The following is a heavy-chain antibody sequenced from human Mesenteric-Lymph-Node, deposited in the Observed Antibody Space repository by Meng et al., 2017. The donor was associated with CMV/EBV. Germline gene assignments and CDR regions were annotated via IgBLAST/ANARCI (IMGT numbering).Heavy chain of an antibody. D-gene: IGHD3-22*01. J-gene: IGHJ4*02. CDR2: INPSGGNT. V-gene: IGHV1-46*02. Sequence: SGYIFNSCYMHWVRQAPGQGLEWMGIINPSGGNTNYAQKFQGRVTMTRDTSTSTVYMELSSLRSEDTAVYYCAREAGSGFYPAFDYWGQGTLVTVSS. CDR3: AREAGSGFYPAFDY. CDR1: GYIFNSCY.